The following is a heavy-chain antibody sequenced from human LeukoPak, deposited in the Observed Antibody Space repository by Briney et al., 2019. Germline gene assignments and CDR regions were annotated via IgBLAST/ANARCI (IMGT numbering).Heavy chain of an antibody. D-gene: IGHD2-15*01. V-gene: IGHV4-34*01. CDR2: INHSGST. CDR3: ARGYCSGGSCYSRGRYYYYGMDV. Sequence: SETLSLTCAVYGGSFSGYYWSWIRQPPGKGLEWIGEINHSGSTNYNPSLKSRVTISVDTSKNQFSLEPSSVTAADTAVYYCARGYCSGGSCYSRGRYYYYGMDVWGQGTTVTVSS. J-gene: IGHJ6*02. CDR1: GGSFSGYY.